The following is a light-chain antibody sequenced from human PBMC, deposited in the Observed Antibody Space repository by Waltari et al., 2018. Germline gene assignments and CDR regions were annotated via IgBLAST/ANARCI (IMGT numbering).Light chain of an antibody. V-gene: IGLV2-14*01. CDR3: SSYTASSAWV. J-gene: IGLJ3*02. CDR1: SIDVGSSNF. CDR2: EVS. Sequence: QSALPQPASVSGSLGQSIPISCTGSSIDVGSSNFVSWYQQHPGKAPKVIIHEVSNRPSGISNRFSGSKSGNTASLTISGLQTEDEADYYCSSYTASSAWVFGGGTKLTVL.